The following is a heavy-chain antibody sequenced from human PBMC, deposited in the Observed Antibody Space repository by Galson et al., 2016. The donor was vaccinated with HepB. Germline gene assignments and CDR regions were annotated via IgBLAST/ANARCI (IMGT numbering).Heavy chain of an antibody. J-gene: IGHJ4*02. CDR3: ARDLARRGGWIDS. CDR1: GFTFSTYW. CDR2: IKQDESEK. D-gene: IGHD2-15*01. V-gene: IGHV3-7*01. Sequence: SLRLSCAASGFTFSTYWMSWVRQAPGKGLEWVANIKQDESEKYHLDSVKGRFTNTRDNAKNSVSLQMNSLRAEDTAVYSCARDLARRGGWIDSWGQGTLVTVST.